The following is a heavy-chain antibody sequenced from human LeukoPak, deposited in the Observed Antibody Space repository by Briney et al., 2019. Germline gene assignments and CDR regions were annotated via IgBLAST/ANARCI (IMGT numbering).Heavy chain of an antibody. CDR2: IYYSGST. J-gene: IGHJ4*02. D-gene: IGHD1-26*01. CDR1: GYSISSGYY. V-gene: IGHV4-38-2*01. CDR3: ATVARPIVGATTDDY. Sequence: SETLSLTCAVSGYSISSGYYWGWIRQPPGKGLEWIGSIYYSGSTYYNPSLKSRVTISVDTSKNQFSLKLSSVTAADTAVYYCATVARPIVGATTDDYWGQGTLVTVSS.